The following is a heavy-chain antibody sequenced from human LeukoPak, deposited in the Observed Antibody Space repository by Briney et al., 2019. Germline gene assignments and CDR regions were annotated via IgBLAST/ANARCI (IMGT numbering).Heavy chain of an antibody. J-gene: IGHJ4*02. V-gene: IGHV4-59*01. CDR3: ARENYYDSSGYYYLFDY. Sequence: SETLSLTCTVSGGSISSYYWSWLRQPPGKGLEWIGYIYYSGSTNYNPSLKSRVTISVDTSKNQFSLKLSSVTAADTAVYYCARENYYDSSGYYYLFDYWGQGTLVTVSS. D-gene: IGHD3-22*01. CDR1: GGSISSYY. CDR2: IYYSGST.